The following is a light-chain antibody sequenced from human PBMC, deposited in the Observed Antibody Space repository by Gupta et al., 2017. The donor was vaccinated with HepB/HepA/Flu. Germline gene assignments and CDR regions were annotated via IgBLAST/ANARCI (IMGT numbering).Light chain of an antibody. CDR3: QQTYSIPHT. Sequence: DIQMTQSPSSLPASVGDRVTITCRASQTISSYVNWYQQKSGKAPKLLIYLASRLQSGVPSRFSGSASGTDFTLTISSLQPEDFATYYCQQTYSIPHTFGPGTRVDIK. V-gene: IGKV1-39*01. CDR1: QTISSY. J-gene: IGKJ3*01. CDR2: LAS.